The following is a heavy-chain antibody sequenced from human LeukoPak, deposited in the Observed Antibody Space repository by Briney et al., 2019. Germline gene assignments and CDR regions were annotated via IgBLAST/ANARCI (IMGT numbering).Heavy chain of an antibody. J-gene: IGHJ3*02. Sequence: PGGSLRLSCAASGFTFSSYAMSWVRQAPGKGLEWVSAISGSGGSTYYADSVKGRFTISRDNSKNTLYLQMNSLRAEDTAVYYCAKGRENYYDSSGYPRARPDDAFDIWGQGTMVTVSS. CDR1: GFTFSSYA. CDR2: ISGSGGST. V-gene: IGHV3-23*01. D-gene: IGHD3-22*01. CDR3: AKGRENYYDSSGYPRARPDDAFDI.